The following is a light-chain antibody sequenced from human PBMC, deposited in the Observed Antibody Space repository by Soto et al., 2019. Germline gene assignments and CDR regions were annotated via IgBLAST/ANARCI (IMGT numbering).Light chain of an antibody. Sequence: SVLTQPRSVSGSPGQSVTISCTGTISDVGGYNYVSWYQHHPGKAPKLLISDVTKRPSWVPDRFSGSKSGNTASLTISDLQAEDEADYYCSSYAGNNNLVFGGGTKVTVL. CDR1: ISDVGGYNY. V-gene: IGLV2-11*01. CDR2: DVT. J-gene: IGLJ2*01. CDR3: SSYAGNNNLV.